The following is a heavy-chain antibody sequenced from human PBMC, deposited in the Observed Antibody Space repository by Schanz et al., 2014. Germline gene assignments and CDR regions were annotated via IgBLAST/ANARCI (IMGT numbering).Heavy chain of an antibody. D-gene: IGHD2-2*01. J-gene: IGHJ6*03. CDR1: GFTLSNYA. Sequence: EMQLLESGGGLAQPGGSLRLSCAASGFTLSNYAMSWVRQAPGKGLEWVSTIGTSGGTNYAESVKGRFTISRDNSKNTLYLQMNSLRAEDTAVYYCARVKYCTITRCYRTETEGIYYMDVWGKGTTVTVSS. CDR2: IGTSGGT. CDR3: ARVKYCTITRCYRTETEGIYYMDV. V-gene: IGHV3-23*01.